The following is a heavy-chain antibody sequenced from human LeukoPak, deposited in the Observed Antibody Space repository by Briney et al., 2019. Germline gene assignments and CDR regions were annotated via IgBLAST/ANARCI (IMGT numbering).Heavy chain of an antibody. D-gene: IGHD2-15*01. J-gene: IGHJ4*02. CDR1: GFTFSSYE. CDR3: ARDRYCSGGSCYRGDYFDY. V-gene: IGHV3-48*03. Sequence: GGSLRLSCAASGFTFSSYEMNWVRQAPGKGLEWVSYISGGGSTIYYADSVRGRFTISRDNAKNSLYLQMNSLRVEDTAVYYCARDRYCSGGSCYRGDYFDYGGQGTLVTVSS. CDR2: ISGGGSTI.